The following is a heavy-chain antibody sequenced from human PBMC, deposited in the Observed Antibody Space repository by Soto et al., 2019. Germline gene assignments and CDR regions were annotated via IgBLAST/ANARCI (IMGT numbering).Heavy chain of an antibody. Sequence: SVKVSCKASGGTFSSYAISWVRQAPGQGLEWMGGIIPIFGTANYAQKFQGRVTITADESTSTAYMELSSLRSEDTAVYYCARGRPTAAVVAFTGGYYYYGMDVWGQGTTVTVSS. CDR1: GGTFSSYA. D-gene: IGHD3-22*01. J-gene: IGHJ6*02. CDR2: IIPIFGTA. V-gene: IGHV1-69*13. CDR3: ARGRPTAAVVAFTGGYYYYGMDV.